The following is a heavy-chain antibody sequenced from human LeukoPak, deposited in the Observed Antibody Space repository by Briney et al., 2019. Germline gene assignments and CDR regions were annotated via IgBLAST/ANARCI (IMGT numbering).Heavy chain of an antibody. D-gene: IGHD3-10*01. CDR1: GFTLSSYW. J-gene: IGHJ4*02. Sequence: QPGGSLRLSCAASGFTLSSYWMNWVRQAPGKGLEWVANIKEDGSEKYYVDSVRGRFTISRDNAKNSLYLQMNSLRAEDTAVYYCAKVPGFGDLLPSDYWGQGTLVTVSS. CDR3: AKVPGFGDLLPSDY. V-gene: IGHV3-7*03. CDR2: IKEDGSEK.